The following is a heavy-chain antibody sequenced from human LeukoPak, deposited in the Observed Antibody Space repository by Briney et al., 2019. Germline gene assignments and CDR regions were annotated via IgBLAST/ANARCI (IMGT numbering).Heavy chain of an antibody. CDR2: INPSGGST. Sequence: GASVKVSCKASGYTFTSYCMHWVRQAPGQGLEWMGIINPSGGSTSYAQEFQGRVTMTRDTSTSTVYMELSSLRSEDTAVYYCARDPSMITFGGVIVPYFDYWGQGTLVTVSS. V-gene: IGHV1-46*01. CDR3: ARDPSMITFGGVIVPYFDY. D-gene: IGHD3-16*02. J-gene: IGHJ4*02. CDR1: GYTFTSYC.